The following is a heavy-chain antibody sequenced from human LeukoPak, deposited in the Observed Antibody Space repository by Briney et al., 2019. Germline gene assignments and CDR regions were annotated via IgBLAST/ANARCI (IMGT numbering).Heavy chain of an antibody. CDR3: ARRQTCFDY. Sequence: PSETLPLTCTVSGGSISPYFWSWIRQPPGKGLEWIGYIYYSGSTNYNPSLKSRVTISVDTSKNQFSLKLSSVTAADTAVYYCARRQTCFDYWGQGTLVTVSS. CDR1: GGSISPYF. CDR2: IYYSGST. V-gene: IGHV4-59*08. J-gene: IGHJ4*02.